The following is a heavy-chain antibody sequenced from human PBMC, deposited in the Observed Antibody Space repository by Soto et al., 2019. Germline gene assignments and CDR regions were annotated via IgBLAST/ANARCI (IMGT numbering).Heavy chain of an antibody. J-gene: IGHJ4*02. V-gene: IGHV4-59*01. CDR3: ARFSSSSAGSFDY. Sequence: PSETLSLTCTVSGGSISSYYWSWIRQPPGKGLEWIGYIYYSGSTNYNPSLKSRVTISVDTSKNQFSLKLSSVTAADTAVYYCARFSSSSAGSFDYWGQGTLVTSPQ. CDR1: GGSISSYY. CDR2: IYYSGST. D-gene: IGHD6-6*01.